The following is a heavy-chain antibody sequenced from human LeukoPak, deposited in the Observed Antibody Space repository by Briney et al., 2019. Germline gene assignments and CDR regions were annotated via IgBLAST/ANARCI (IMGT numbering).Heavy chain of an antibody. J-gene: IGHJ4*02. CDR1: GGSISSYY. D-gene: IGHD4-23*01. V-gene: IGHV4-59*01. CDR2: IYYSGST. Sequence: SETLSLTCTVSGGSISSYYWSWIRQPPGKGLEWIAYIYYSGSTNNNPSLKSRVTISVDTSKNQFSLKLNSVTAADTAVYYCARGTTVITPQFDYWGQGTLVTVSS. CDR3: ARGTTVITPQFDY.